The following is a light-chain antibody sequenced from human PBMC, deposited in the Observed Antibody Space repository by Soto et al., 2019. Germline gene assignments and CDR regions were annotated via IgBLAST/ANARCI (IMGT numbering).Light chain of an antibody. V-gene: IGLV1-47*01. CDR2: RNN. CDR1: SSSIESNY. Sequence: QSVLTQPPLASGTPGQRVTISCSGTSSSIESNYVYWYQQLPGTAPRLLIYRNNQRPSGVPVRFSGSKSGTSASLAISALRSEDEADYYCTVWDDSLRGRLFGGGTKLTVL. CDR3: TVWDDSLRGRL. J-gene: IGLJ2*01.